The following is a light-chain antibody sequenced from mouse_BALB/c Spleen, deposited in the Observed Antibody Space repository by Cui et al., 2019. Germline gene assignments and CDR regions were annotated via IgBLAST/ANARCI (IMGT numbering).Light chain of an antibody. Sequence: QIVLTQSPALMSASPGAKVTMTCSASSRVSYMYWYQQKPRSPPKPRIYLTSNLASGVPARFSGSGSGTSYSLKISSMEAEDAATYYCQQWSSNPLTFGAGTKLEMK. CDR2: LTS. J-gene: IGKJ5*01. CDR3: QQWSSNPLT. CDR1: SRVSY. V-gene: IGKV4-68*01.